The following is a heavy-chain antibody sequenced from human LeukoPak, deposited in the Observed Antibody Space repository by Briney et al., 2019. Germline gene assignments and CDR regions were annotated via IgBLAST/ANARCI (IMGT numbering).Heavy chain of an antibody. CDR2: ISYDGSNK. Sequence: PGGSLRLSCAASGFTFSSYAMHWVRQAPGKGLEWVAVISYDGSNKYYADSVKGRFTISRDNSKNTLYLQMNSLRAEDTAVYYCARGEYGGHFDYWGQGTLVTVSS. V-gene: IGHV3-30*04. J-gene: IGHJ4*02. D-gene: IGHD4/OR15-4a*01. CDR1: GFTFSSYA. CDR3: ARGEYGGHFDY.